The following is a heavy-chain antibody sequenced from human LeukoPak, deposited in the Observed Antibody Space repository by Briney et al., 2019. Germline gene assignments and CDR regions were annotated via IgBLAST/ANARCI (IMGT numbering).Heavy chain of an antibody. CDR2: IYYSGST. Sequence: PSETLSLTCTVSGGSISSYYWSWIRQPPGKGLEWIGYIYYSGSTNYNPSLKSRVTISVDTSKNQFSLKLSSVTAADTAVYYCATGYSSGWDFDYWGQGTLVTVSS. J-gene: IGHJ4*02. D-gene: IGHD6-19*01. CDR1: GGSISSYY. V-gene: IGHV4-59*12. CDR3: ATGYSSGWDFDY.